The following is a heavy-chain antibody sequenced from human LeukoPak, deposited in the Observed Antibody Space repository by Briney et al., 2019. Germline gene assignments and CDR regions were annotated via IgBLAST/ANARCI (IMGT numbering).Heavy chain of an antibody. CDR1: GFGVSFHH. J-gene: IGHJ4*02. D-gene: IGHD3-22*01. CDR2: RQPGNVS. Sequence: GASLRLSCAVSGFGVSFHHMAWVRQAPGKRLEWVSVRQPGNVSYYADSVKGRFTTSTDNSKNILYLQIKDLRAEDTALYYCARERDYDTYFDYWGQGTLVIVSS. V-gene: IGHV3-53*01. CDR3: ARERDYDTYFDY.